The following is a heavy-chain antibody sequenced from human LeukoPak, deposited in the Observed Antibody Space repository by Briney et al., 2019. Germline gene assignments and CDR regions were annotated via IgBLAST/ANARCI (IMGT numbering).Heavy chain of an antibody. CDR3: ARRRDYFDY. J-gene: IGHJ4*02. CDR2: ISSSGGNI. V-gene: IGHV3-11*01. Sequence: TGGSLRLSCVVSGFDLSDYYMSWIRQAPGKGLEWISYISSSGGNIYFADAVKGRFTMSRDNARGSLCLQMNSLRADDTAIYYCARRRDYFDYWGQGTLVTVSS. CDR1: GFDLSDYY.